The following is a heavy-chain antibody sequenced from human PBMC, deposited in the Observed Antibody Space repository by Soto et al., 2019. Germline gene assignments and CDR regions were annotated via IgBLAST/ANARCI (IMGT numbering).Heavy chain of an antibody. CDR2: IIPILGIA. CDR1: GGTFSSYT. CDR3: AEMKDYEGAFDL. D-gene: IGHD4-17*01. V-gene: IGHV1-69*02. J-gene: IGHJ3*01. Sequence: QVQLVQSGAEVKKPGSSVKVSCKASGGTFSSYTISWVRQAPGQGLEWMGRIIPILGIANYAQKLQGRVTITADKSTSTAYMELSSLRSEDTAVYYCAEMKDYEGAFDLWGQGTMVTVSS.